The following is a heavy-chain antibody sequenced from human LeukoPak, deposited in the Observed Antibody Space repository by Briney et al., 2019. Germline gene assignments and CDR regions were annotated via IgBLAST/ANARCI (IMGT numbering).Heavy chain of an antibody. D-gene: IGHD3-22*01. CDR2: IYYSGST. J-gene: IGHJ4*02. Sequence: SETLSLTCTVSGGSISSYHWSWIRQPPGKGLEWIGYIYYSGSTNYNPSLKSRVTISLDTSKNQFSLKVSSVTAADTAVYYCARHSSGYLSYFDFWGQGTLVPVSS. V-gene: IGHV4-59*08. CDR1: GGSISSYH. CDR3: ARHSSGYLSYFDF.